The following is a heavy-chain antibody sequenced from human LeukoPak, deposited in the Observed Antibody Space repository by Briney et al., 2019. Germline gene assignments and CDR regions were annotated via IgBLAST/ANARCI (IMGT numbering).Heavy chain of an antibody. V-gene: IGHV3-30-3*01. Sequence: GGSLRLSCAASGFTFSSYAMHWVRQAPGKGLEWVAVISYDGSNKYYADSVKGRFTISRDNAKNSLYLQMNSLRAEDTAVYYCAREPPGRYYDSSGYPPDYWGQGTLVTVSS. CDR1: GFTFSSYA. D-gene: IGHD3-22*01. CDR2: ISYDGSNK. CDR3: AREPPGRYYDSSGYPPDY. J-gene: IGHJ4*02.